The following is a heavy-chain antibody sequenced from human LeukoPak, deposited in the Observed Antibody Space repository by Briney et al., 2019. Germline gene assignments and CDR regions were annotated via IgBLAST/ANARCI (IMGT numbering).Heavy chain of an antibody. CDR1: GGSISSYY. V-gene: IGHV4-4*07. D-gene: IGHD1-7*01. CDR2: IYTSGST. Sequence: SETLSLTCTVSGGSISSYYWSWIRQPAGKGLEWIGRIYTSGSTNYNPSLKSRVTMSVDTSKNQFSLKLSSVTTADTAVYYCARENWNYGIQNFDYWGQGTLVTVSS. J-gene: IGHJ4*02. CDR3: ARENWNYGIQNFDY.